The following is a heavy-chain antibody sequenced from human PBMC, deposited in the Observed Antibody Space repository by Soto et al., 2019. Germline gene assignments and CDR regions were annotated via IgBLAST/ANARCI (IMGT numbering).Heavy chain of an antibody. CDR3: ARDFGAGAHFDH. J-gene: IGHJ4*02. D-gene: IGHD3-10*01. V-gene: IGHV4-59*12. CDR1: GGSISSYY. CDR2: IYYIGYS. Sequence: PSETLSLTCTVSGGSISSYYWSWIRQPPGKGLEWIGSIYYIGYSNYNPSLKSRVTISLDTSKNQFSLKLTSVTVADTAVYYCARDFGAGAHFDHWGQGSLVTVSS.